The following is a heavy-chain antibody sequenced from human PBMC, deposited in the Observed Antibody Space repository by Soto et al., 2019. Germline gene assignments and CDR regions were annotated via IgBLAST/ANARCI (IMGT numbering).Heavy chain of an antibody. D-gene: IGHD4-17*01. CDR3: AKDLIVADDEVYYGDYALGDY. CDR2: ISGSGGST. CDR1: GFTFSSYA. Sequence: EVQLLESGGGLVQPGGSLRLSCAASGFTFSSYAMSWVRQAPGKGLEWVSAISGSGGSTYYADSVKGRFTISRDNSKNTLYLQMNSLRAEDTAVYYCAKDLIVADDEVYYGDYALGDYWGQGTLVTVSS. J-gene: IGHJ4*02. V-gene: IGHV3-23*01.